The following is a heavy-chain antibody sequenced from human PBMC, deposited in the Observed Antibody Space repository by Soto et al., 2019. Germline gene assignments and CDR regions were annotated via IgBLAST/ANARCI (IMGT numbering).Heavy chain of an antibody. CDR3: ARGSELVPAAMVFLPFDY. D-gene: IGHD2-2*01. J-gene: IGHJ4*02. Sequence: SETLSLTCAVYGGSFSGYYWSWIRQPPGKGLEWIGEINHSGSTNYNPSLKSRVTISVDTSKNQFSLKLSSVTAADTAVYYCARGSELVPAAMVFLPFDYWGQGTLVTVSS. CDR1: GGSFSGYY. CDR2: INHSGST. V-gene: IGHV4-34*01.